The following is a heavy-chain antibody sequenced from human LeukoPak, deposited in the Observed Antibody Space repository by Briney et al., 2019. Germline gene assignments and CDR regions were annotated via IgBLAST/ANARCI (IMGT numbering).Heavy chain of an antibody. Sequence: ASVKVSCKASGYTFINYGITWVRQAPGQGLDLMGWINTGNGNTYYEQKIQGRVTMTADTSTRTGYMELRSLRSDDTAVYYCARGGPWNDAFDVWGQGTMVTVSS. CDR1: GYTFINYG. CDR3: ARGGPWNDAFDV. CDR2: INTGNGNT. D-gene: IGHD1-1*01. V-gene: IGHV1-18*01. J-gene: IGHJ3*01.